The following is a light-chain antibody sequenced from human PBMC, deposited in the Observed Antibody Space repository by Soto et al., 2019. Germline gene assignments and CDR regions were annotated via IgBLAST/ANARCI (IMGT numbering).Light chain of an antibody. V-gene: IGLV2-14*01. Sequence: QSALTQPASVSGSPGQSITISCTGTSSDVGGYNYVSWYQQHPGKAPKLMIYDVSNRPSGVSNRVSGSKSGNTASLTISGLHAEDEADYYCSSDTSSSTHVFGTGTKLTVL. CDR1: SSDVGGYNY. CDR3: SSDTSSSTHV. CDR2: DVS. J-gene: IGLJ1*01.